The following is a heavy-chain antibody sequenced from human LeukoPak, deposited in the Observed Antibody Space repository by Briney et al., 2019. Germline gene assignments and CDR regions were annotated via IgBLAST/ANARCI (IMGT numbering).Heavy chain of an antibody. CDR3: ARDWVRYSSSWYDWFDP. V-gene: IGHV3-33*01. J-gene: IGHJ5*02. CDR2: IWYDGSNK. Sequence: PGGSLRLSCAASGFTFSSYGMHWVRQAPGKGLEWVAVIWYDGSNKYYADSAKGRFTISRDNSKNTLYLQMNSLRAEDTAVYYCARDWVRYSSSWYDWFDPWGQGTLVTVSS. CDR1: GFTFSSYG. D-gene: IGHD6-13*01.